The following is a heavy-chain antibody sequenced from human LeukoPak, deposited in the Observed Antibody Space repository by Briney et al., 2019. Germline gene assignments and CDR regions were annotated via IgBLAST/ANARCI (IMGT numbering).Heavy chain of an antibody. CDR3: CIMVRGANLLDY. J-gene: IGHJ4*02. Sequence: ASVKVSCKASGYTFTGYYMHWVRQAPGQGLEWMGRINPNSGGTNYAQKFQGRVTMTRDTSISTAYMELSRLRSDDTAVYYCCIMVRGANLLDYCGQGTLVTVSS. D-gene: IGHD3-10*01. V-gene: IGHV1-2*06. CDR2: INPNSGGT. CDR1: GYTFTGYY.